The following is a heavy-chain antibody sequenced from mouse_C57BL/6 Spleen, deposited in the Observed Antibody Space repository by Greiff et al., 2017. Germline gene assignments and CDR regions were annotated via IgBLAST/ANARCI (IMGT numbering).Heavy chain of an antibody. J-gene: IGHJ2*01. CDR2: INPNNGGT. CDR3: ARYEGVYGYFDY. D-gene: IGHD1-1*02. V-gene: IGHV1-26*01. Sequence: VQLQQSGPELVKPGASVKISCKASGYTFTDYYMNWVKQSHGKSLEWIGDINPNNGGTSYNQKFKGKATLTVDKSSSTAYMELRSLTSEDSAVYYCARYEGVYGYFDYWGQGTTLTVSS. CDR1: GYTFTDYY.